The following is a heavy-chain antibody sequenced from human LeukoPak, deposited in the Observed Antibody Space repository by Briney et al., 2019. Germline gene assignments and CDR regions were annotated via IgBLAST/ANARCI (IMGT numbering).Heavy chain of an antibody. D-gene: IGHD5-18*01. J-gene: IGHJ4*02. CDR3: ARDLSGVAGYTYGRGIDY. V-gene: IGHV4-34*01. CDR1: GGSFSGYY. Sequence: SETLSLTCAVYGGSFSGYYWSWIRQPPGKGLEWIGEINHSGSTNYNPSLKSRVTISVDTSKNQFSLKLSSVTAADTAVYYCARDLSGVAGYTYGRGIDYWGQGTLVTVSS. CDR2: INHSGST.